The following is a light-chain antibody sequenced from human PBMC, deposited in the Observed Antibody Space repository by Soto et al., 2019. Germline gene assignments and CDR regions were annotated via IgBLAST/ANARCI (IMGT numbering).Light chain of an antibody. CDR3: QQYNSYRT. Sequence: DIQMTQSPSSLSASVGDRVTITCRASQRISTWLAWYQQKPGKAPKLLIYHASSLESGVPSRFSGSGSGTEFTLTISSLQPDDFATYYCQQYNSYRTFGQGTKVDIK. V-gene: IGKV1-5*01. CDR2: HAS. J-gene: IGKJ1*01. CDR1: QRISTW.